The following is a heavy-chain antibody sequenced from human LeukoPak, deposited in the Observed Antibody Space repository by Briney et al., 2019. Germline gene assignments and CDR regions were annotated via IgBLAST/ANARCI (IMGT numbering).Heavy chain of an antibody. CDR3: ARDSELLEWLPDSDL. D-gene: IGHD3-3*01. J-gene: IGHJ5*02. CDR2: ISSSNSYI. V-gene: IGHV3-21*05. CDR1: GFTFSSYS. Sequence: GGSLRLSCAASGFTFSSYSMNWVRQAPGKGLEWVSYISSSNSYIYYADSVKGRFTVSRDNAKNSVYLQMNGLRAEDTAVYYCARDSELLEWLPDSDLWGQGTLVTVSS.